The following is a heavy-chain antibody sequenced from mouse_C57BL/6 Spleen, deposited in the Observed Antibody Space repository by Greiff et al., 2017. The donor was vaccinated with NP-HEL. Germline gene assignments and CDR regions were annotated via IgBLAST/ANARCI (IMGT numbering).Heavy chain of an antibody. CDR1: GYTFTDYN. CDR2: INPNNGGT. CDR3: ARKDSNYHSGFDY. D-gene: IGHD2-5*01. J-gene: IGHJ2*01. Sequence: VQLKQSGPELVKPGASVKIPCKASGYTFTDYNMDWVKQSHGKSLEWIGDINPNNGGTIYNQKFKGKATLTVDKSSSTAYMELRSLTSEDTAVYYCARKDSNYHSGFDYWGQGTTLTVSS. V-gene: IGHV1-18*01.